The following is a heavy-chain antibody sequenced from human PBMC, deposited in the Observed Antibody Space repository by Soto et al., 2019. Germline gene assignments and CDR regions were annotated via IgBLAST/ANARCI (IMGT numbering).Heavy chain of an antibody. CDR1: GFTFSDYY. CDR3: ATENVAPHRNWLDP. Sequence: QVQLVESGGGLVKPGGSLRLSCAASGFTFSDYYMSWIRQAPGKGLEWVSYISSSSSYTNYADSVKGRFTISRDNAKNSLYLQINSLRAEDTAVCYCATENVAPHRNWLDPWGQGTLVTVSS. V-gene: IGHV3-11*06. D-gene: IGHD1-1*01. CDR2: ISSSSSYT. J-gene: IGHJ5*02.